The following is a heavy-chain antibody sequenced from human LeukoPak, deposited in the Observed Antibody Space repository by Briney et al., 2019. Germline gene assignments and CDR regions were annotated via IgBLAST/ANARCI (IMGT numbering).Heavy chain of an antibody. CDR2: INPDGSRT. CDR1: GFTFSTYW. Sequence: PGGSLRLSCAASGFTFSTYWMHWVRHAPGKGLVWVSRINPDGSRTSYADSVEGRFTISRDNAKNTLYLQMNSLRAEDTAVYYCAREGGLSGSLSDALDIWGQGTMVTVSS. V-gene: IGHV3-74*01. J-gene: IGHJ3*02. CDR3: AREGGLSGSLSDALDI. D-gene: IGHD1-26*01.